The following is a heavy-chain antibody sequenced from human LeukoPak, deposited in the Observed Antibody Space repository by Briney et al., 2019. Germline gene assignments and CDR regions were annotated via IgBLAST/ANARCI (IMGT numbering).Heavy chain of an antibody. Sequence: GSLRLSCAASGFTVSSNYMSWVRQAPGKGLEWVSINYSGGSTYYADSVKGRFTISRDNSKNTLYLQMSSLRAEDTAVYYCARDLDYYESSGYYSTNTVWGQGTLVTVSS. CDR2: NYSGGST. J-gene: IGHJ4*02. D-gene: IGHD3-22*01. V-gene: IGHV3-53*01. CDR1: GFTVSSNY. CDR3: ARDLDYYESSGYYSTNTV.